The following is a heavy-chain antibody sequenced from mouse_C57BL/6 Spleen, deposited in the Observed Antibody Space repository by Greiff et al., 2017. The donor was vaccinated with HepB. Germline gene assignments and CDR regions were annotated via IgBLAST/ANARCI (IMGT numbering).Heavy chain of an antibody. Sequence: VQLQQPGAELVRPGSSVKLSCKASGYTFTSYWMHWVKQRPIQGLEWIGNIDPSDSETHYNQKFKDKATLTVDKSSSTAYMQLSSLTSEDSAVYYCASGKRRDYYAMDYWGQGTSVTVSS. J-gene: IGHJ4*01. V-gene: IGHV1-52*01. CDR1: GYTFTSYW. CDR3: ASGKRRDYYAMDY. D-gene: IGHD2-1*01. CDR2: IDPSDSET.